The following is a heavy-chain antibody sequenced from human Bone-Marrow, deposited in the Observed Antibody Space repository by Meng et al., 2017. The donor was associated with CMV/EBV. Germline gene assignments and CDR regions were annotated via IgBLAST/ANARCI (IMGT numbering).Heavy chain of an antibody. CDR2: INPNGGAT. D-gene: IGHD3-3*01. CDR1: GYFFTSYY. J-gene: IGHJ4*02. V-gene: IGHV1-2*02. CDR3: AKPIYDYWSGYGGFDY. Sequence: ASVKVSCKASGYFFTSYYIHWVRQAPGQGLEWVGWINPNGGATNYAQKFRGRVSMTTDTSINTVYMELTRLTSDDTAVYYCAKPIYDYWSGYGGFDYWGQGTLVTFSS.